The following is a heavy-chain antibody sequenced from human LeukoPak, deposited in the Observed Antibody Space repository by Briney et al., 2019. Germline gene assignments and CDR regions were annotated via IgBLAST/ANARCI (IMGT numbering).Heavy chain of an antibody. Sequence: PSETLSLTCTVSGGSISSSSYYWGWIRQPPGKGLEWIGSIYYSGSTYYNPSLKSRVTISVDTSKNQFSLKLSSVTAADTAVYYCARHGGYVGHDYWGQGTLVTVSS. V-gene: IGHV4-39*01. CDR1: GGSISSSSYY. J-gene: IGHJ4*02. CDR2: IYYSGST. D-gene: IGHD5-12*01. CDR3: ARHGGYVGHDY.